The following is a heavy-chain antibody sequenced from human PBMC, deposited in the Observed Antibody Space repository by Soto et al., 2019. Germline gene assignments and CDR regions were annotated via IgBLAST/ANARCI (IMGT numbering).Heavy chain of an antibody. CDR3: ARGGGRGYCSSTSCSPGAFDI. J-gene: IGHJ3*02. D-gene: IGHD2-2*01. CDR1: GGSISSGGYS. V-gene: IGHV4-30-2*01. Sequence: NPSETLSLTCAVSGGSISSGGYSWSWIRQPPGKGLEWIGYIYHSGSTYYNPSLKSRVTISVDRSKNQFSLKLSSVTAADTAVYYCARGGGRGYCSSTSCSPGAFDIWGQGTMVTVSS. CDR2: IYHSGST.